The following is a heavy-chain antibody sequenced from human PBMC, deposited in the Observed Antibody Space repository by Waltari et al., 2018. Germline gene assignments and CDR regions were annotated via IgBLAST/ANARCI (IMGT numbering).Heavy chain of an antibody. V-gene: IGHV4-59*01. D-gene: IGHD5-12*01. CDR1: GGSISSYY. CDR3: ARESTRGYARGMDV. CDR2: IYYSGST. J-gene: IGHJ6*02. Sequence: VQLQESGPGLVKPSETLSLTCTVSGGSISSYYWSWIRQPPGTGLEWIGYIYYSGSTNYNPSLKSRVTISVDTSKNQFSLKLSSVTAADTAVYYCARESTRGYARGMDVWGQGTTVTVSS.